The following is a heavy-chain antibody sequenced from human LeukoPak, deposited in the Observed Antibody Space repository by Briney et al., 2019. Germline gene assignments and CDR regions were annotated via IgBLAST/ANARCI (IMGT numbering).Heavy chain of an antibody. CDR1: GFTFSSYG. V-gene: IGHV3-23*01. Sequence: TGGSLRLSCAASGFTFSSYGMSWVRQAPGKGLEWVSAISGSGGSTYYADSVKGRFTISRDNSKNTLYLQMNSLRAEDTAVYYCAKDLRGYFDWLLPEFDYWGQGILVTVSS. CDR3: AKDLRGYFDWLLPEFDY. J-gene: IGHJ4*02. CDR2: ISGSGGST. D-gene: IGHD3-9*01.